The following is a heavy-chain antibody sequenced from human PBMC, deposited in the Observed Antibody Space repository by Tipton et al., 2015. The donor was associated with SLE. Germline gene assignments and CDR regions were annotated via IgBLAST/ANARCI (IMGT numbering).Heavy chain of an antibody. CDR1: GGSISGGYYY. J-gene: IGHJ4*02. D-gene: IGHD5-12*01. CDR2: IFVSGVT. Sequence: TLSLTCTVSGGSISGGYYYWSWIRQPAGKGLEWIGRIFVSGVTNYNPSLKSRVTISVDTTKNQFSLRLTSVTAADTAVYYCVRVEGAYDQFYFDSWGQGALVTVSS. V-gene: IGHV4-61*02. CDR3: VRVEGAYDQFYFDS.